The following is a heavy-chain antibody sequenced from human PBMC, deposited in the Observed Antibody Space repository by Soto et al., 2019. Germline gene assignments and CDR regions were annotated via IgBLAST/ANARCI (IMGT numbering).Heavy chain of an antibody. CDR3: AKGAVAGTPPSYYYYGMDV. J-gene: IGHJ6*02. CDR2: IIPIFGTV. Sequence: QVQLLQSWAEVKKPGSSVRVSCEASGGTFRTYAISWVRQAPGQGLEWMGEIIPIFGTVNYAQKFPGRVTITADESTTTVYIDPRSLRSEDPAVYYCAKGAVAGTPPSYYYYGMDVWGQGTTVTVSS. V-gene: IGHV1-69*12. D-gene: IGHD6-19*01. CDR1: GGTFRTYA.